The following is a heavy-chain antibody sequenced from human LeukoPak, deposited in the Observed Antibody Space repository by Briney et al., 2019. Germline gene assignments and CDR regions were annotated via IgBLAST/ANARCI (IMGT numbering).Heavy chain of an antibody. Sequence: GGSLRLSCAASGFTFSSYGMHWVRQAPGKGLEWVAVISYDGSNKYYADSVKGRFTISRDNSKNTLYLQMNSLRAEDTAVYYCARSSISYRSSSGNFDYWGQGTLVTVSS. J-gene: IGHJ4*02. V-gene: IGHV3-30*19. CDR3: ARSSISYRSSSGNFDY. CDR2: ISYDGSNK. CDR1: GFTFSSYG. D-gene: IGHD6-6*01.